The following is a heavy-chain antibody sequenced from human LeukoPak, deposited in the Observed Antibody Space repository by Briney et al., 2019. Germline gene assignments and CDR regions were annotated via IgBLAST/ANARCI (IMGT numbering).Heavy chain of an antibody. Sequence: PGGSLRLSCAAFGFTFNSYAMTWVRQAPGKGLEWVSGVSSSGGTTYYADSVKGRFTISRDNSKNTLYLQMNSLRAEDTAVYYCAKVEYGQHLDVWGQGTTVTVSS. V-gene: IGHV3-23*01. D-gene: IGHD4/OR15-4a*01. CDR2: VSSSGGTT. J-gene: IGHJ6*02. CDR3: AKVEYGQHLDV. CDR1: GFTFNSYA.